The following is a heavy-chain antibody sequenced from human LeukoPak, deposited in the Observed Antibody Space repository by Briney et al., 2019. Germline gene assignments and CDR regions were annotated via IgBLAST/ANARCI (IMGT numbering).Heavy chain of an antibody. J-gene: IGHJ4*02. D-gene: IGHD5-18*01. V-gene: IGHV1-24*01. CDR1: GYTLTELS. CDR2: FDPEDGET. Sequence: ASVKVSCKVSGYTLTELSMHWVRQAPGKGLEWMGGFDPEDGETIYAQKFQGRVTMTEDTSTDTAYVELSSLRSEDTAVYYCATDGLRGIQLWSLDYWGQGTLVTVSS. CDR3: ATDGLRGIQLWSLDY.